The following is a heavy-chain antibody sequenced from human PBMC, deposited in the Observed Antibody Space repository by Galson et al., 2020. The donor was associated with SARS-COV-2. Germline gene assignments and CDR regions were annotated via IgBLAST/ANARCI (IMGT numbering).Heavy chain of an antibody. Sequence: GGSLRLSCAASGFTFSSYAMSWVRQAPGKGLEWVSAISGSGGSTYYADSVKGRFTISRVNSKNTLYLQMNSLRAEDTAVYYCAKDPYSGYDRTWVYYFDYWGQGTLVTVSS. CDR3: AKDPYSGYDRTWVYYFDY. CDR2: ISGSGGST. CDR1: GFTFSSYA. J-gene: IGHJ4*02. V-gene: IGHV3-23*01. D-gene: IGHD5-12*01.